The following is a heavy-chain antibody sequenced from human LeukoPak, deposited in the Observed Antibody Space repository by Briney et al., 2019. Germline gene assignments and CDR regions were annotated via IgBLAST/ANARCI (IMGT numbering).Heavy chain of an antibody. Sequence: ASVKVSCKASGYTFTSYYMHWVRQAPGQGLEWMGIINPSGGSTSYAQKFQGRVTMTRDTSTSTVYMELSSLRSEDTAVYYCAGDSPSGMVASHRPKTLDYWGQGTRVTVSS. CDR2: INPSGGST. V-gene: IGHV1-46*01. CDR1: GYTFTSYY. D-gene: IGHD1-26*01. CDR3: AGDSPSGMVASHRPKTLDY. J-gene: IGHJ4*02.